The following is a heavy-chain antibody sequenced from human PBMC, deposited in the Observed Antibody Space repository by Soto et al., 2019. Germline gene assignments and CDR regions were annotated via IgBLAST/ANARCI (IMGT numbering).Heavy chain of an antibody. CDR2: INPSGGST. D-gene: IGHD3-10*01. V-gene: IGHV1-46*01. Sequence: QVQLVQSGAEVKKPGASVKVSCKASGHTFTGHHMHWVRQAPGQGLEWMGIINPSGGSTSYAQKFQGRVTLTRDTSTSTVYMELSSLRSEDTAVYYCSSHILLWFGEHRGGMDVWGQGTTVTVSS. CDR3: SSHILLWFGEHRGGMDV. J-gene: IGHJ6*02. CDR1: GHTFTGHH.